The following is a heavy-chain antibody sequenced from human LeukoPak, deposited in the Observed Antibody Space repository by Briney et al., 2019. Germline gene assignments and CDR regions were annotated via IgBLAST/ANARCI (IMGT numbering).Heavy chain of an antibody. V-gene: IGHV4-4*02. CDR2: IYHSGST. CDR1: GGSISSSNW. Sequence: SETLSLTCAVSGGSISSSNWWSWVRQPPGKGLEWIGEIYHSGSTNYNPSLKSRVAISVDKSKNQFSLKLSSVTAADTAVYYCARVSGYCSSTSCRTLDYWGQGTLVTVSS. J-gene: IGHJ4*02. CDR3: ARVSGYCSSTSCRTLDY. D-gene: IGHD2-2*01.